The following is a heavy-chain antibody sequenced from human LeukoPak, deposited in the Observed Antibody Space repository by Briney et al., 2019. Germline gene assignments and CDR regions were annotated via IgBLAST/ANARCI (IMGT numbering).Heavy chain of an antibody. J-gene: IGHJ5*02. V-gene: IGHV4-34*01. CDR1: GGSFSGYY. CDR2: INHSGST. CDR3: ARGTTGNWFDP. D-gene: IGHD4-11*01. Sequence: SEILSLTCAVYGGSFSGYYWSWIRQPPGKGLEWIGEINHSGSTNYNPSLKSRVTISVDTSKNQFSLKLSSVTAADTAVYYCARGTTGNWFDPWGQGTLVTVSS.